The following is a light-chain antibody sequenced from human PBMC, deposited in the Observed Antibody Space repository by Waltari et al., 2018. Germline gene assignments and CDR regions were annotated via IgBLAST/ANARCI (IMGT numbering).Light chain of an antibody. Sequence: DIEMTQSPSNVSASVGDRVIITCRASQSVSKWVAWYQFTGGKAPKVLISAASTIESGVPSRFGGGGSGSDFALTIAGLQPEDSATYYCQQYKTFPRTFGPGTRVEIK. V-gene: IGKV1-5*03. J-gene: IGKJ1*01. CDR2: AAS. CDR3: QQYKTFPRT. CDR1: QSVSKW.